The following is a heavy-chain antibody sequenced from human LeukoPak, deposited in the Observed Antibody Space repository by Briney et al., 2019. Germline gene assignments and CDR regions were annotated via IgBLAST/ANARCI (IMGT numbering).Heavy chain of an antibody. Sequence: GASVKVSCKASGYTYTVHYLHWVRQAPGQGLEWMGWINPNSGGTHYARKFQGRVTMTRDTSISTAYMELSRLKSDDTAVYFCARSRYSRGYPDAFDIWGQGTMVTVSS. V-gene: IGHV1-2*02. J-gene: IGHJ3*02. CDR3: ARSRYSRGYPDAFDI. D-gene: IGHD3-22*01. CDR2: INPNSGGT. CDR1: GYTYTVHY.